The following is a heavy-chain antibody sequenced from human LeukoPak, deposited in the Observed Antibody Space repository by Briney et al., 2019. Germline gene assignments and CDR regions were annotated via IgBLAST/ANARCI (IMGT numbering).Heavy chain of an antibody. CDR3: ARPGYCSSTSCYSLDP. Sequence: ASVKVSCKASGYTFTGYYMHWVRQAPGQGLEWMAWINPNSGGTNYAQKFQGRVTMTRDTSISTAYMELSRLRSDDTAVYYCARPGYCSSTSCYSLDPWGQGTLVTVSS. CDR2: INPNSGGT. J-gene: IGHJ5*02. CDR1: GYTFTGYY. V-gene: IGHV1-2*02. D-gene: IGHD2-2*01.